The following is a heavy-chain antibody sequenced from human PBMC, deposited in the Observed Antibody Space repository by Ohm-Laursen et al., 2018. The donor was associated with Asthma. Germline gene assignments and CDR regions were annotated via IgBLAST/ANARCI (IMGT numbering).Heavy chain of an antibody. Sequence: SETLSLTCTVSGGSISSYYWSWIRQPPGKGLEWIGYIYYSGSTNYNPSLKSRVTISVDTSKNQFSLKLSSVTAADTAVYYCAGEMGVYCTGGVCHPFDYWGQGTLVTVSS. CDR2: IYYSGST. V-gene: IGHV4-59*01. CDR1: GGSISSYY. D-gene: IGHD2-8*02. J-gene: IGHJ4*02. CDR3: AGEMGVYCTGGVCHPFDY.